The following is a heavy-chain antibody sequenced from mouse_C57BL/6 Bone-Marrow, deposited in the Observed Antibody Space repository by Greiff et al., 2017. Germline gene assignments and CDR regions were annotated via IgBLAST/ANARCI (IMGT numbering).Heavy chain of an antibody. Sequence: VQLQQSGAELVKPGASVKLSCTASGFNIKDYYMHWVKQRTEQGLEWIGRIDPEDGETKYAPKFKGKATITADTSSNTAYLQLSSLTSEDTAVYYCAQFSYYYGSPAWFAYWGQGTLVTVSA. D-gene: IGHD1-1*01. CDR1: GFNIKDYY. CDR3: AQFSYYYGSPAWFAY. J-gene: IGHJ3*01. CDR2: IDPEDGET. V-gene: IGHV14-2*01.